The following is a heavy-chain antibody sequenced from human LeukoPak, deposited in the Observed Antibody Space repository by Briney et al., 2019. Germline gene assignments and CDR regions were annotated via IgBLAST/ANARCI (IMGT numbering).Heavy chain of an antibody. CDR2: IWYDGSNK. Sequence: GGSLRLSCAASGFTFRAYGMHWVRQAPGKGLEWVAIIWYDGSNKYYADSVKGRFTISRDNSKNTLYLQMNSLRAEDTAVYYCGRDFSYHMDVWGKGTTVTVSS. J-gene: IGHJ6*04. CDR1: GFTFRAYG. V-gene: IGHV3-33*01. D-gene: IGHD2-2*01. CDR3: GRDFSYHMDV.